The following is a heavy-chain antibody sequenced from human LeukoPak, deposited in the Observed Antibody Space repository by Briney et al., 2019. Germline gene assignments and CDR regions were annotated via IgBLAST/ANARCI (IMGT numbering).Heavy chain of an antibody. D-gene: IGHD6-6*01. V-gene: IGHV3-64D*09. Sequence: GRSLRLSCSASAFTFSAYAAHCASQAPGKGREYVAAISSSGRRTYYADSVKGRFTNSRDHSKNTLYPQMTSLSAEDTAVYYCVKAPSSYYYQRDVWGQGTTVTVSS. CDR1: AFTFSAYA. J-gene: IGHJ6*02. CDR2: ISSSGRRT. CDR3: VKAPSSYYYQRDV.